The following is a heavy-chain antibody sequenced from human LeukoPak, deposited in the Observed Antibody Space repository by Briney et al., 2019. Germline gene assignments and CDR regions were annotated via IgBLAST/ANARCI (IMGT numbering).Heavy chain of an antibody. Sequence: ASVKVSCKVSGYTLTELSMHWVRQAPAKGLEWMGGFDPEDGETIYAQKFQGRVTMTEDTSTDTAYMELSSLRSEDMAVYYCATRDTYYYDSSGEKGGFDIWGQGTMVTVSS. CDR3: ATRDTYYYDSSGEKGGFDI. J-gene: IGHJ3*02. V-gene: IGHV1-24*01. CDR1: GYTLTELS. D-gene: IGHD3-22*01. CDR2: FDPEDGET.